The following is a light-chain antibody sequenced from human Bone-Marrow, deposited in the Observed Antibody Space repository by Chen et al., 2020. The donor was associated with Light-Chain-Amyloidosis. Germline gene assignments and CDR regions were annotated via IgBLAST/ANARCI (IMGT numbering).Light chain of an antibody. V-gene: IGLV3-25*03. J-gene: IGLJ2*01. CDR3: QSADSSGTYEVI. CDR1: DLPTKY. Sequence: SYELTQPPSVSVSPGQTATLPCSGDDLPTKYAYWYQQQPGQAPVLVIHRDTERPSGISERFSGSSSGTTATLTISGVQAEDEADYHCQSADSSGTYEVIFGGGTKLTVL. CDR2: RDT.